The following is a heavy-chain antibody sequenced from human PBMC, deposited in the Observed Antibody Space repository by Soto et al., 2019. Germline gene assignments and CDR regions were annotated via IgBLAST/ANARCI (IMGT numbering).Heavy chain of an antibody. D-gene: IGHD6-19*01. J-gene: IGHJ6*02. V-gene: IGHV5-51*01. CDR3: ARQEYSSGGTGYYYYYGMDV. CDR2: IYPGDSDT. Sequence: GESLKISCKGSGYSFTSYWIGWVRQMPGKGLEWMGIIYPGDSDTRYSPSFQGQVTISADKSISTAYLQWSSLKASDTAMYYCARQEYSSGGTGYYYYYGMDVWGQGTTVTVAS. CDR1: GYSFTSYW.